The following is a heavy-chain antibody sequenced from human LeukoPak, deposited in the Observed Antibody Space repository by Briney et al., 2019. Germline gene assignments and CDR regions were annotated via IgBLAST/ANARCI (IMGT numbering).Heavy chain of an antibody. J-gene: IGHJ3*02. Sequence: RASVKVSCKASGYTFTSYGISWVRQAPRQGLEWMGWISAYNGNTNYAQKLQGRVTMTTDTSTSTAYMELRSLRSDDTAVYYCARDNGYCSGGSCYHAFDIWGQGTMVTVSS. V-gene: IGHV1-18*01. CDR2: ISAYNGNT. CDR3: ARDNGYCSGGSCYHAFDI. CDR1: GYTFTSYG. D-gene: IGHD2-15*01.